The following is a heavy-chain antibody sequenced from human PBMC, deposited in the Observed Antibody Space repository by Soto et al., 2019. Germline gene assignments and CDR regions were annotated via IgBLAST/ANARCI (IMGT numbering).Heavy chain of an antibody. V-gene: IGHV4-59*01. D-gene: IGHD3-10*01. J-gene: IGHJ6*02. CDR3: ARAGNYYGSGSYVYYYGMDV. Sequence: PXGTLCLTSTVSGGSISRYYWSWIRQPPGKGLEWIGYIYYSGSTNYNPSLKSRVTISVDTSKNQFSLKLSSVTAADTAVYYCARAGNYYGSGSYVYYYGMDVWGQGTTVTVSS. CDR1: GGSISRYY. CDR2: IYYSGST.